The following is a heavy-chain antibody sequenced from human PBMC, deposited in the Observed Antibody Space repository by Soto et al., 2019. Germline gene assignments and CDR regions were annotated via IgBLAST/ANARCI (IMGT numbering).Heavy chain of an antibody. CDR3: AREGLTGTIGLYYYYGMDV. Sequence: QVQLQESGPGLVKPSETLSLTCTVSGGSISSYYWCWIRQPPGKGLEWIGYIYYSGSTNYNPSLKSRVTISVDTSKNQFSLKLSSVTAADTAVYYCAREGLTGTIGLYYYYGMDVWGQGTTVTVSS. CDR1: GGSISSYY. CDR2: IYYSGST. V-gene: IGHV4-59*01. J-gene: IGHJ6*02. D-gene: IGHD1-7*01.